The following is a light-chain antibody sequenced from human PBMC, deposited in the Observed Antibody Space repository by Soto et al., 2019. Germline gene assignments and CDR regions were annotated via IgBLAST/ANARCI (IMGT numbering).Light chain of an antibody. Sequence: EIVLTQSPATLSLSPGEKATLSCRASQSVKSHVAWYQLKPGQSPRLLIFDTTNRATGTPTRFRGSGSGTDFSLTISRLEPEDFAVYYCQQRGNWPVTFGGGTKVEI. J-gene: IGKJ4*01. CDR1: QSVKSH. CDR3: QQRGNWPVT. V-gene: IGKV3-11*01. CDR2: DTT.